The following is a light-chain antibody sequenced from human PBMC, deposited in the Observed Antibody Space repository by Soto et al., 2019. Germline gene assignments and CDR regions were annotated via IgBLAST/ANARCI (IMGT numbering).Light chain of an antibody. Sequence: QSVLTQPASVSGPPGQSITISCTGTSSDVGGYNYVSWYQQHPGKAPKLMIYDVSNRPSGVSNRFSGSKSGNTASLTISGLQAEDEADYYCSSYTSSSTLVFGTGTKVT. V-gene: IGLV2-14*01. CDR1: SSDVGGYNY. CDR2: DVS. J-gene: IGLJ1*01. CDR3: SSYTSSSTLV.